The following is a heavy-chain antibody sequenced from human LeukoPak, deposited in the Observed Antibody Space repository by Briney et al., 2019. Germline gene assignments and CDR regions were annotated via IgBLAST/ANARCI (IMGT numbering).Heavy chain of an antibody. CDR1: GFTFSSYA. J-gene: IGHJ6*02. CDR2: ISGSGGST. V-gene: IGHV3-23*01. Sequence: GGSLRLSCAASGFTFSSYAMSWVRQAPGKGLEWVSAISGSGGSTYYADSVKGRFTISRDNSKNTLYLQMNSLRAEDTAAYYCAKASFPNYYYYGMDVWGQGTTVTVSS. D-gene: IGHD2/OR15-2a*01. CDR3: AKASFPNYYYYGMDV.